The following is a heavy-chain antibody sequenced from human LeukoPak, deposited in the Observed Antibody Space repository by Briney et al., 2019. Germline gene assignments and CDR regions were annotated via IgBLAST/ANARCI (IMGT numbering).Heavy chain of an antibody. D-gene: IGHD5-12*01. J-gene: IGHJ4*02. Sequence: GASVKVSCKASGYSFTGYYMHWVRQAPGQGLEWMGWISAYNGNTNYAQKLQGRVTMTTDTSTSTAYMDLRSLRSDDTAVYYCARDPGWDGYDFDYWGQGTLVTVSS. CDR2: ISAYNGNT. V-gene: IGHV1-18*04. CDR1: GYSFTGYY. CDR3: ARDPGWDGYDFDY.